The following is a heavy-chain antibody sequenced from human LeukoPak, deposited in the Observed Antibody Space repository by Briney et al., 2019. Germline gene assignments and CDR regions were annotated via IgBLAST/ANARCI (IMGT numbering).Heavy chain of an antibody. Sequence: ASVKVSCKASGYTFTSCDIKWVRQATGQGLVWMGWMNPNSGNTGYAQKFQGRVTMTRNSSISTAYMELSSLRSEDTAVYYCARGGSGGYHIDYWGQGTLVTVSS. CDR3: ARGGSGGYHIDY. D-gene: IGHD1-26*01. V-gene: IGHV1-8*01. CDR2: MNPNSGNT. CDR1: GYTFTSCD. J-gene: IGHJ4*02.